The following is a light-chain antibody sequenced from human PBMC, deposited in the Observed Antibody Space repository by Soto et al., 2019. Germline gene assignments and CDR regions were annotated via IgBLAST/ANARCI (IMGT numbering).Light chain of an antibody. CDR1: QSVCSGC. V-gene: IGKV3-20*01. CDR3: QHYGTTPWT. J-gene: IGKJ1*01. Sequence: ETVLTQSPATLSLSPGERVTLSCRASQSVCSGCLAWYQQKPGQSPRLLMYGASSRATGIPDRFSGSGSGTDFTLTISRLEPEDFAVYYCQHYGTTPWTFGPGTKVGSK. CDR2: GAS.